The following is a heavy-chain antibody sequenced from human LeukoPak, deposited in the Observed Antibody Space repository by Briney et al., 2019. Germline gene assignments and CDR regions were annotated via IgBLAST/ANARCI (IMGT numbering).Heavy chain of an antibody. J-gene: IGHJ4*02. CDR1: GYTFTSYG. D-gene: IGHD4-17*01. V-gene: IGHV1-18*01. Sequence: GASVKVSCKASGYTFTSYGISWVRQAPGQGLEWMGWISAYNGNTNYAQKLQGRVTMTRDTSTSTVYMELSSLRSEDTAVYYCASYGDRLGFDYWGQGTLVTVSS. CDR3: ASYGDRLGFDY. CDR2: ISAYNGNT.